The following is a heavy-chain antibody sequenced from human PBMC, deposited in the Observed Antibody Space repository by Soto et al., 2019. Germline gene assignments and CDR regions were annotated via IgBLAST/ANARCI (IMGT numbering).Heavy chain of an antibody. CDR2: IYYSGST. CDR1: GGSISSGDYY. V-gene: IGHV4-30-4*01. CDR3: ARDPPYDYYDSSEDI. J-gene: IGHJ3*02. Sequence: QVQLQESGPGLMKPSQTLSLTCTVSGGSISSGDYYWSWIRQPPGKGLEWIGYIYYSGSTYYNPSLKSRVTISVDTSKNQFSLKLSSVTAADTAVYYCARDPPYDYYDSSEDIWGQGTMVTVSS. D-gene: IGHD3-22*01.